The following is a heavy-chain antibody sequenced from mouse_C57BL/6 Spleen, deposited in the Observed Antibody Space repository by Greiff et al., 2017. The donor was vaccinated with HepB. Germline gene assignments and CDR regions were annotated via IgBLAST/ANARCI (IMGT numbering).Heavy chain of an antibody. D-gene: IGHD2-5*01. J-gene: IGHJ4*01. Sequence: VQLVESGAELVRPGASVTLSCKASGYTFTDYEMHWVKQTPVHGLEWIGAIDPETGGTAYNQKFKGKAILTADKSSSTAYMELRSLTSEDSAVYYCTRRYYSNYGGAMDYWGQGTSVTVSS. CDR3: TRRYYSNYGGAMDY. CDR2: IDPETGGT. CDR1: GYTFTDYE. V-gene: IGHV1-15*01.